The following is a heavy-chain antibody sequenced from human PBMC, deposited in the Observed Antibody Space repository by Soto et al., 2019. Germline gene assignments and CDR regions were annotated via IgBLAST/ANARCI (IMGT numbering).Heavy chain of an antibody. D-gene: IGHD1-1*01. Sequence: SETLSLTCTVSGDSISSADYYWSWIRQTPGKGLEWIGHIFYSGTTYYNPSLKSRLTISVDTSKNHFSLRLTSVTAAAPAVYYCTRDLWVEPELYYYGMDVWGQGTTVTVSS. J-gene: IGHJ6*02. CDR3: TRDLWVEPELYYYGMDV. V-gene: IGHV4-30-4*01. CDR1: GDSISSADYY. CDR2: IFYSGTT.